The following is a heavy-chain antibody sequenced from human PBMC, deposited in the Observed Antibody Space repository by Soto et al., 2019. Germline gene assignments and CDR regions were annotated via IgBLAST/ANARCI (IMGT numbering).Heavy chain of an antibody. J-gene: IGHJ4*02. Sequence: EVQLVESGGDLVQPGGSLRLSCAASGFTLSSYNMNWVRQAPGKGLEWGAYIDSNSRPIYYADSVKGRFTSSRDNAQNSLYLQMNSLGVEDTAVYYCAIVSRTTERYWGPGTLVTVSS. V-gene: IGHV3-48*01. CDR2: IDSNSRPI. CDR1: GFTLSSYN. CDR3: AIVSRTTERY. D-gene: IGHD1-1*01.